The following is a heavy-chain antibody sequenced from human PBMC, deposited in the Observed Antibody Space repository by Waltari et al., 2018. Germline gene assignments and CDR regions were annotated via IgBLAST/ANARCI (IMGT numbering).Heavy chain of an antibody. CDR2: IKQDGSEK. CDR1: GFTFRSYW. D-gene: IGHD4-17*01. J-gene: IGHJ4*02. CDR3: ASRYTDYGDLNY. Sequence: EVQLVESGGGLVQPGGSLRLSCAASGFTFRSYWMSWVRQAPGKGLEWVANIKQDGSEKYYVDSVKGRFTISRDNAKNSLYLQMNSLRAEDTAVYYCASRYTDYGDLNYWGQGTLVTVSS. V-gene: IGHV3-7*01.